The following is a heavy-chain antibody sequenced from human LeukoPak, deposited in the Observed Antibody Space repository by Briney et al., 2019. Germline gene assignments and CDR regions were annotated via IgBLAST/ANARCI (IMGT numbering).Heavy chain of an antibody. J-gene: IGHJ6*02. CDR1: GFTFSSYE. D-gene: IGHD5-12*01. CDR2: FSSSGSTI. CDR3: ARDSGATSWGNYYYYYGMDV. V-gene: IGHV3-48*03. Sequence: GGSLRLSCAASGFTFSSYEMNWVRQAPGKGLEWVSYFSSSGSTIYYADSVKGRYTISRDNAKNSLYLQMNSLRAEDTAVYYCARDSGATSWGNYYYYYGMDVWGQGTTVTVSS.